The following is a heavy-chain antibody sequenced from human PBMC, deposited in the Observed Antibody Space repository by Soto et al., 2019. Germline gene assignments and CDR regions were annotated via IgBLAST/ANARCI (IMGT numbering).Heavy chain of an antibody. CDR1: GYTFTSYA. D-gene: IGHD3-22*01. CDR2: INAGNGNT. CDR3: ARDAYYDSSGYYYYYGMDV. V-gene: IGHV1-3*01. J-gene: IGHJ6*02. Sequence: ASVKVSCKASGYTFTSYAMHWVRQAPGQRLEWMGWINAGNGNTKYSQKFQGRVTITRDTSASTAYMELSSLRSEDTAVYYCARDAYYDSSGYYYYYGMDVWGQGTTVTVSS.